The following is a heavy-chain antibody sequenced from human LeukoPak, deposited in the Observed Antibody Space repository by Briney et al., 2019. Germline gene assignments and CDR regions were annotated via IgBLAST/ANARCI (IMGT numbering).Heavy chain of an antibody. CDR2: IIPIFGTA. V-gene: IGHV1-69*13. CDR1: GYTLTELS. D-gene: IGHD2-2*02. CDR3: AIPIPSYCSSTSCYNAPLRY. Sequence: ASVKVSCKVSGYTLTELSMHWVRQAPGQGLEGMGGIIPIFGTANYAQKFQGRVTITADESTSTAYMELSSLRSEDTAVYYCAIPIPSYCSSTSCYNAPLRYWGQGTLVTVSS. J-gene: IGHJ4*02.